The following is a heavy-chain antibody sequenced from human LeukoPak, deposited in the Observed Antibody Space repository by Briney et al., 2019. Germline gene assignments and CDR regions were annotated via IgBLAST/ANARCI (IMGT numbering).Heavy chain of an antibody. J-gene: IGHJ4*02. CDR1: GYTFTSYG. CDR2: ISAYNGNT. V-gene: IGHV1-18*01. CDR3: ARSDYYDSSGYYYGFDY. Sequence: GASVKVSCKASGYTFTSYGISWVRQAPGQGLEWMGWISAYNGNTNYAQKLQGRVTMTTDTSTSTAYMELRSLRSDDTAVYYCARSDYYDSSGYYYGFDYWGQGTLVTVSS. D-gene: IGHD3-22*01.